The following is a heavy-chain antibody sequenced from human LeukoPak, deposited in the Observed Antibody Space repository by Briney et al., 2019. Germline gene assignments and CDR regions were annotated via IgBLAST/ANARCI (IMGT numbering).Heavy chain of an antibody. CDR1: GYTFGNYG. Sequence: ASVKVSCKAAGYTFGNYGIKWVRQAPGQGLEWVGWISGFNGNTNYAQNFHGRVTMTTDTSTTTAYMELRNLRSDDTAVYYCAXXXXXXVGNCYFRPGAYWGQGTLVTVSS. D-gene: IGHD2-15*01. J-gene: IGHJ4*02. CDR3: AXXXXXXVGNCYFRPGAY. CDR2: ISGFNGNT. V-gene: IGHV1-18*01.